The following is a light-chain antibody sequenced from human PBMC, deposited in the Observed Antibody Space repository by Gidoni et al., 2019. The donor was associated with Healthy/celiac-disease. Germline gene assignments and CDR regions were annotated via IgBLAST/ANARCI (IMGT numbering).Light chain of an antibody. Sequence: EIVLTPSPGTRSLSPGERATLSCRASQSVSSSYLAWYQQKPGQAPRLLIYGASRRATGIPDRFSGSGSGTDFTLTISRLEPEDFAVYYCQQYGSSPHTFGQGTKGGNQT. V-gene: IGKV3-20*01. CDR1: QSVSSSY. CDR2: GAS. CDR3: QQYGSSPHT. J-gene: IGKJ1*01.